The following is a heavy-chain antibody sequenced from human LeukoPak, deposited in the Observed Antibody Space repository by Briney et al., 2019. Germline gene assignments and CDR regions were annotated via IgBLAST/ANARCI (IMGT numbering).Heavy chain of an antibody. V-gene: IGHV3-66*02. J-gene: IGHJ4*02. CDR1: GFTVSGNS. CDR2: IYSSDNT. Sequence: TGGSLRLSCAASGFTVSGNSMSWVRQAPGKGLEWVSVIYSSDNTYYIDSVKGRFTISRDNSKNTLYLQMNSLRAEDTAVYYCAGRRVLDASFDYWGQGTLVTVSS. CDR3: AGRRVLDASFDY. D-gene: IGHD3-16*01.